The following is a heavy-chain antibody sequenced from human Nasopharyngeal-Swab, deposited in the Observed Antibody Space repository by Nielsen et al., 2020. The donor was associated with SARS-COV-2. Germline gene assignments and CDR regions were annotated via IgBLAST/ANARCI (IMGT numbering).Heavy chain of an antibody. CDR1: GFTFSTYS. J-gene: IGHJ6*02. Sequence: GRSLTLSCAASGFTFSTYSMNWVRQAPGKGLEWVSSISSSSSYIYYADSLKGRFTISRDNAKNSLYLQMNSLRAEDTAVYYCARGCVLTGPSCYYYGMDVWGQGTTVTVSS. V-gene: IGHV3-21*01. CDR3: ARGCVLTGPSCYYYGMDV. CDR2: ISSSSSYI. D-gene: IGHD3-9*01.